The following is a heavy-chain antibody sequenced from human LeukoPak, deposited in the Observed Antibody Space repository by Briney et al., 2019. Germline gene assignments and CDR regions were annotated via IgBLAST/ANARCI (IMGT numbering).Heavy chain of an antibody. J-gene: IGHJ4*02. Sequence: PSETLSLTCTVSGGSISNSNYYWGWIRQPPGKELEWIGNIFYTGTTYYNPSLKSRVTIAVDTSKNQFSLKLSSVTAADTAVYYCARDFDTSGYYFHYWGQGTLVTVSS. CDR1: GGSISNSNYY. CDR2: IFYTGTT. CDR3: ARDFDTSGYYFHY. D-gene: IGHD3-22*01. V-gene: IGHV4-39*02.